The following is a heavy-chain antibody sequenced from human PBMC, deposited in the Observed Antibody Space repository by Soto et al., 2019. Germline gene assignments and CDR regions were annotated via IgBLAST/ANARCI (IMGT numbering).Heavy chain of an antibody. V-gene: IGHV4-4*07. D-gene: IGHD3-10*01. J-gene: IGHJ6*02. Sequence: QVQVHESGPGLVKPSETLSLTCTVSGGSISRYYCSWIRQAAGKGLEWIGRIDTSGTTNYNPALKSRVTMSVDASKNQSSLTLSSVTAADTAVYYCARGPRGYVYYHGMDVWGQGTTVTVSS. CDR1: GGSISRYY. CDR2: IDTSGTT. CDR3: ARGPRGYVYYHGMDV.